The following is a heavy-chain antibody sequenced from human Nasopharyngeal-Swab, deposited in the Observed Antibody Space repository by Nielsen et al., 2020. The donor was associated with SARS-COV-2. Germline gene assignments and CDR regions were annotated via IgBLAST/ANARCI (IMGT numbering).Heavy chain of an antibody. V-gene: IGHV4-61*01. CDR2: LSDSGNT. D-gene: IGHD5-12*01. CDR1: GDSVGGDRYY. CDR3: ARDEHAGYDRDHYYYYGMDV. J-gene: IGHJ6*02. Sequence: SETLSLTCTVSGDSVGGDRYYWNWIRQPPGQGLERIACLSDSGNTNYNPSLKSRVSISVDTSPNQFSLKLSSLTAADTAVYYCARDEHAGYDRDHYYYYGMDVWGQGTPVTVSS.